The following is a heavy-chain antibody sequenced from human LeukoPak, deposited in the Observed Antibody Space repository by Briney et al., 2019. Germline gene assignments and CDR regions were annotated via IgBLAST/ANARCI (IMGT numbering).Heavy chain of an antibody. D-gene: IGHD2-2*01. V-gene: IGHV3-23*01. CDR1: GFTFSSYA. J-gene: IGHJ1*01. CDR3: ATDEGGYCSSTSCYSGYFQH. Sequence: PGGSLRLSCAASGFTFSSYAMSWVRQAPGKGLEWVSAISGSGGSTYYADSVKGRFTISRDNSKNTLYLQMNSLRAEDTAVYYCATDEGGYCSSTSCYSGYFQHWGQGTLVTVSS. CDR2: ISGSGGST.